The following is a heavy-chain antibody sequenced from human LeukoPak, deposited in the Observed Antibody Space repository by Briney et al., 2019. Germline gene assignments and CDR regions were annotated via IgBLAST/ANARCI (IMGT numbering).Heavy chain of an antibody. CDR2: INPSGGST. J-gene: IGHJ6*04. CDR1: GYTFTSYY. Sequence: VASVKVSCKASGYTFTSYYMHWVRRAPGQGLEWMGIINPSGGSTSYAQKFQGRVTMTRDTSTSTVYMELSSLRSEDTAVYYCARDERDTTVRGVAAPYYYGMDVWGKGTTVTVSS. CDR3: ARDERDTTVRGVAAPYYYGMDV. D-gene: IGHD3-10*01. V-gene: IGHV1-46*01.